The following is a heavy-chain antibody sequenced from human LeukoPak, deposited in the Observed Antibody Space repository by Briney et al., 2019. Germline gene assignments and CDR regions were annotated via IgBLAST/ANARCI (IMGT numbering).Heavy chain of an antibody. CDR1: GFTFSSYA. CDR3: ARDNRVIGRTLGYYFDY. CDR2: ISSNGGST. V-gene: IGHV3-64*01. Sequence: GGSLRLSCAASGFTFSSYAMHWVPQAPGKGLEYVSAISSNGGSTYYANSVKGRFTISRDNSKNTLYLRMGSLRAEDMAVYYCARDNRVIGRTLGYYFDYWGQGTLVTVSS. J-gene: IGHJ4*02. D-gene: IGHD3-10*01.